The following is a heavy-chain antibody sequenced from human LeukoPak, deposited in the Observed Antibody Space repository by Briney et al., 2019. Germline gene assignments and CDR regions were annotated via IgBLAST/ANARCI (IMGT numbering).Heavy chain of an antibody. V-gene: IGHV3-48*01. CDR3: ARDHNYAFDN. Sequence: GGSLRVSCTASGFPFSEYSMNWVRQVPGKGLEWISYIGIDSGNTKYADSVRGRFTISADKAKNSLYLQMSSLRVEDTAVYYCARDHNYAFDNWGQGTLVSVAS. D-gene: IGHD1-1*01. CDR1: GFPFSEYS. CDR2: IGIDSGNT. J-gene: IGHJ4*02.